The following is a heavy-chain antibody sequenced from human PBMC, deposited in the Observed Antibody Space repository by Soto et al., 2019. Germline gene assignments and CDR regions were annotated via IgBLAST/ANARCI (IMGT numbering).Heavy chain of an antibody. CDR2: ISYDGSNK. V-gene: IGHV3-30-3*01. D-gene: IGHD3-16*02. Sequence: GGSLRLSCAASGFTFSSYAMHWVRQAPGKGLEWVAVISYDGSNKYYADSVKGRFTISRDNSKNTLYLQMNSLRAEDTAVYYCASDLFTAYDYAWGSYRSTGSLIDYWGQGTLVTVSS. CDR1: GFTFSSYA. CDR3: ASDLFTAYDYAWGSYRSTGSLIDY. J-gene: IGHJ4*02.